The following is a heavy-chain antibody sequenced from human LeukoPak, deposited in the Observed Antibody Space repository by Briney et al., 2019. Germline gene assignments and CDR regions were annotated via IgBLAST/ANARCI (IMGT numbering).Heavy chain of an antibody. J-gene: IGHJ4*02. Sequence: GGSLRLSCAASGFTFDDYTMHWVRQAPGKGLEWVSFISWDGGSTYYADSVKGRFTISRDNSKNSLYLQMNSLRTEDTALYYCAKDIRVRGSRGGGYFDYWGQGTRVTVSS. V-gene: IGHV3-43*01. CDR2: ISWDGGST. CDR1: GFTFDDYT. D-gene: IGHD3-10*01. CDR3: AKDIRVRGSRGGGYFDY.